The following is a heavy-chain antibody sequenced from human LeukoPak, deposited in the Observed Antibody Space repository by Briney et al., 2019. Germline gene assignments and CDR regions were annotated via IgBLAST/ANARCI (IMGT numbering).Heavy chain of an antibody. V-gene: IGHV3-7*01. CDR1: GFTFSSYW. Sequence: GGSLRLSCAASGFTFSSYWMSWVRQAPGEGLEWVANIKQDGSEKYYVDSVKGRFTISRDNAKNSLYLQTNSLRAEDTAVYYCARVWFGELYYYYYVDVWGKGTTVTVSS. D-gene: IGHD3-10*01. CDR3: ARVWFGELYYYYYVDV. J-gene: IGHJ6*03. CDR2: IKQDGSEK.